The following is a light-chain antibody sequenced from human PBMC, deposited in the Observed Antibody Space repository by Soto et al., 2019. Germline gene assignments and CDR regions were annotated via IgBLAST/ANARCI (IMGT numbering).Light chain of an antibody. CDR1: QSVSSSY. CDR3: QQYGSSPPYT. CDR2: GSS. Sequence: EVVLTQSPGILSLSPGERATLSCRASQSVSSSYLAWYQQKPGQAPRLLIYGSSSRATGVPDRFSGSGSGTDFTLTVSRLEPEDFAVYYCQQYGSSPPYTFGQRTELEIK. V-gene: IGKV3-20*01. J-gene: IGKJ2*01.